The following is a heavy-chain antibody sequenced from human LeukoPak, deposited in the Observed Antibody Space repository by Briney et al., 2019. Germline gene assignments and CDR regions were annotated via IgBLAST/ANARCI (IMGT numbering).Heavy chain of an antibody. Sequence: SETLSLTCTVSGCSISSSSYYWGWIRQPPGKGLEWIGSIYYSGSTYYNPSLKSRVTISVDTSKNQFSLKLSSVTAAHTAVYYCASSTYNWFDPWGQGTLVTVSS. CDR1: GCSISSSSYY. V-gene: IGHV4-39*01. CDR3: ASSTYNWFDP. CDR2: IYYSGST. J-gene: IGHJ5*02.